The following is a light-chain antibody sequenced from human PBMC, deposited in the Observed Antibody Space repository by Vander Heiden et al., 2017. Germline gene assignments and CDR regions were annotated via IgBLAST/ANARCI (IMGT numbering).Light chain of an antibody. Sequence: DIVMTQSPLSLPVTPGEPASISCRSSQSLLHSNGYNYLDWYLQKPGQSPQLLIYLGSNRASGVPDRFSGSGSGTDFTLKISRVEAEDVGVYYCRQALQTPRTFGQGTLLXIK. V-gene: IGKV2-28*01. CDR1: QSLLHSNGYNY. CDR3: RQALQTPRT. CDR2: LGS. J-gene: IGKJ5*01.